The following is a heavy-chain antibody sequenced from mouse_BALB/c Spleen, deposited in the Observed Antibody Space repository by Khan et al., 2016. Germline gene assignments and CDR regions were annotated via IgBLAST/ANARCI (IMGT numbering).Heavy chain of an antibody. Sequence: VQLQESGPGLVKPPQSLFLACSITGFPITSGYYWIWIRQSPGKPLEWMGYITHSGETFYNPSLQSPISITRETSKNQFFLQLNSVTTEDTAMYYCAGDSDGYWYFDVWGAGTTVTVSS. V-gene: IGHV12-3*02. CDR1: GFPITSGYY. CDR2: ITHSGET. J-gene: IGHJ1*01. CDR3: AGDSDGYWYFDV. D-gene: IGHD2-3*01.